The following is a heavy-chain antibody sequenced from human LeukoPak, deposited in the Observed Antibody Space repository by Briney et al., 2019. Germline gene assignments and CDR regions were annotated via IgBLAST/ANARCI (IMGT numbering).Heavy chain of an antibody. D-gene: IGHD3-3*01. J-gene: IGHJ4*02. V-gene: IGHV3-33*06. CDR2: IWYDGSNK. Sequence: PGGSLRLSCAASGFTFSSYGMHWVRQAPGKGLEWVAVIWYDGSNKYYADSVKGRFTISRDNPKNTLYLQMNSLRAEDTGVYYCAKDHYWSIDYWGRGTLVTVSS. CDR1: GFTFSSYG. CDR3: AKDHYWSIDY.